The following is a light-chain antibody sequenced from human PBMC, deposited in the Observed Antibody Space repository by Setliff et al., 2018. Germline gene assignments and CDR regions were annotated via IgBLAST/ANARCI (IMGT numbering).Light chain of an antibody. CDR2: EVT. CDR3: CSYAGSSTII. CDR1: IGDVGAYDF. J-gene: IGLJ2*01. Sequence: QSVLTQPASVSGSPGQSITISCSGTIGDVGAYDFVSWYQHHPGKAPKLVIYEVTNRPSGISNRFSGSKSGNSASLIISGLQAEDEADYYCCSYAGSSTIIFGGGTKVTVL. V-gene: IGLV2-14*01.